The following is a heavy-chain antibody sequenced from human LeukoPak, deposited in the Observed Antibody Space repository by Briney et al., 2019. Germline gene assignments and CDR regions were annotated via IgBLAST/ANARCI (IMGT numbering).Heavy chain of an antibody. V-gene: IGHV4-30-4*01. D-gene: IGHD2-15*01. CDR1: GGSISSGDYY. CDR2: IYYSGST. Sequence: TSETLYLTCTVPGGSISSGDYYWSWLRQPPGKGLEWIGYIYYSGSTYYNPSLKSRVTRSVDTSKNQFSLKLSSVTAADTAVYYCARDHCSGGSCYDYYYYYGMDVWGQGTTVTVSS. CDR3: ARDHCSGGSCYDYYYYYGMDV. J-gene: IGHJ6*02.